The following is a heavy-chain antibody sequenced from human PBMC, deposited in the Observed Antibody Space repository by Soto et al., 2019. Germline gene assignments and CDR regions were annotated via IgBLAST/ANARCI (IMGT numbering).Heavy chain of an antibody. CDR2: IYTGGTT. CDR3: ARDYEYCSGGSCSPPFDY. CDR1: GFTVSSNY. J-gene: IGHJ4*02. V-gene: IGHV3-66*01. D-gene: IGHD2-15*01. Sequence: LRLSCAASGFTVSSNYMNWVRQAPGKGLEWVSAIYTGGTTYYADSVKGRFTISRDNSKNTLYLQMNSLRAEDTAVYYCARDYEYCSGGSCSPPFDYWGQGTLVTVSS.